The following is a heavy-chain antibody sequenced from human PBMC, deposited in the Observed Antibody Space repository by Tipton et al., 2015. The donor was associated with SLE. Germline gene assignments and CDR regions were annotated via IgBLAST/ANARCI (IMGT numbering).Heavy chain of an antibody. J-gene: IGHJ4*02. CDR2: INTDGTRT. CDR1: GFTFTSHW. CDR3: TRRSITAATMWGAFDY. V-gene: IGHV3-74*01. D-gene: IGHD1-1*01. Sequence: SLRLSCVASGFTFTSHWMHWVRQAPGKGLVWVSHINTDGTRTSYADSVKGRFTISRDNAKNTLYLQMNSLRVEDTAVYYCTRRSITAATMWGAFDYWGQGTLVTVSS.